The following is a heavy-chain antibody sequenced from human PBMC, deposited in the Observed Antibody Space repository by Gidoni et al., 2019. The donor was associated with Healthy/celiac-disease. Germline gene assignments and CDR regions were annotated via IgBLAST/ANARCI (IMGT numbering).Heavy chain of an antibody. CDR2: LIPILGTA. CDR3: ARQSPRGRYSSSADFDY. D-gene: IGHD6-6*01. V-gene: IGHV1-69*01. J-gene: IGHJ4*02. Sequence: QVQLVQSGAEVKKPGSSVKVSCKASGGTFSSYAISWLRQAPGQGLEWMGGLIPILGTANSAQTFQGRVTITADESTSTAYMELSSLRSEDTAVYYCARQSPRGRYSSSADFDYWGQGTLVTVSS. CDR1: GGTFSSYA.